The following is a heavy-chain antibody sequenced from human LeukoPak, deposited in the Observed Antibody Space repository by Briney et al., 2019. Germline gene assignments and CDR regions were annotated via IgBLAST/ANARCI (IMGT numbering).Heavy chain of an antibody. D-gene: IGHD3-22*01. Sequence: PSETLSLTCTLSGGSISSYYWSWIRQPPGKGLEWLAYIHNSGRTNYNPSLKSRLTISLDTSKNQFSLNVRSVTAADTAVYYCARHCPYDSCGYQDDFDIWGQGTMVTVSS. J-gene: IGHJ3*02. V-gene: IGHV4-59*08. CDR3: ARHCPYDSCGYQDDFDI. CDR1: GGSISSYY. CDR2: IHNSGRT.